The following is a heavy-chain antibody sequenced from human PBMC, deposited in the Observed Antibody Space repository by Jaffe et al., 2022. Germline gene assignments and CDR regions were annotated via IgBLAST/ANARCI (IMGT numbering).Heavy chain of an antibody. CDR2: IKQDGSEK. Sequence: EVQLVESGGGLVQPGGSLRLSCAASGFTFSSYWMSWVRQAPGKGLEWVANIKQDGSEKYYVDSVKGRFTISRDNAKNSLYLQMNSLRAEDTAVYYCARDYPHYYYYMDVWGKGTTVTVSS. V-gene: IGHV3-7*01. J-gene: IGHJ6*03. CDR1: GFTFSSYW. CDR3: ARDYPHYYYYMDV.